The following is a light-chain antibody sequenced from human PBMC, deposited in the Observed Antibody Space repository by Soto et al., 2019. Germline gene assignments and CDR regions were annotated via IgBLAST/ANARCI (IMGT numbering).Light chain of an antibody. CDR3: SSFAGNNNLV. V-gene: IGLV2-8*01. Sequence: QSALTQPPSASGSPGQSVTISCTGTSSDVGGYNYVSWYQQHPGKAPKLMISEVSNRPSGVPDRFSGSKSGNTASLTVSGLQAEDEAYYNCSSFAGNNNLVFGGGTKVTVL. CDR1: SSDVGGYNY. J-gene: IGLJ2*01. CDR2: EVS.